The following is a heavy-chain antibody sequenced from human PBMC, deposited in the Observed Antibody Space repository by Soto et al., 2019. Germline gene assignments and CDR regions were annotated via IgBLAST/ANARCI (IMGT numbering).Heavy chain of an antibody. CDR2: IIPIFGTA. CDR3: ARVLYSSSSLGAQNWFDP. D-gene: IGHD6-6*01. Sequence: GASVKVSCKASGGTFSSYAISWVRQAPGQGLEWMGGIIPIFGTANYAQKFQGRVTITADESTSTAYMELSSLRSEDTAVYYWARVLYSSSSLGAQNWFDPWGQGTLVTVSS. V-gene: IGHV1-69*13. CDR1: GGTFSSYA. J-gene: IGHJ5*02.